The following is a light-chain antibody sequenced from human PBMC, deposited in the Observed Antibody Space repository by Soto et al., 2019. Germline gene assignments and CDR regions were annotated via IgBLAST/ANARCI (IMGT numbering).Light chain of an antibody. CDR2: GNS. J-gene: IGLJ1*01. CDR3: QSYDSSLSGYV. CDR1: SSNIGAGYD. V-gene: IGLV1-40*01. Sequence: QLVLTQPPSVSGAPGQRVTISCTGSSSNIGAGYDAHWYQQLPGTASKLLIFGNSNRPSGVPDRFSGSKSGTSASLAITGLQAEDEADYYCQSYDSSLSGYVFGTGTKLTVL.